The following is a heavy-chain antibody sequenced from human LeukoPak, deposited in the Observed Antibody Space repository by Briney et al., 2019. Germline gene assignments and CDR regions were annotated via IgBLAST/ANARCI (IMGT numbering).Heavy chain of an antibody. CDR1: GFFFSDYG. D-gene: IGHD3-10*01. V-gene: IGHV3-33*01. CDR2: IWHDGSLK. Sequence: PGGSLRLSCEASGFFFSDYGMHWVRQVPGKGLEWVAVIWHDGSLKYYADSVKGRFTISRDNFKNTLSLQMNSLRAEDTAVYYCVLQLLGYWGQGTLVTVSS. CDR3: VLQLLGY. J-gene: IGHJ4*02.